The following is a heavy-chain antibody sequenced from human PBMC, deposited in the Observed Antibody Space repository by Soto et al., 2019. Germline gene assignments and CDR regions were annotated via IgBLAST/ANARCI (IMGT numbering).Heavy chain of an antibody. J-gene: IGHJ5*02. CDR3: ARDAGSGGSGTYYPNWFDP. Sequence: QVQLVQSGPEVKKPGASVKVSCKASGYTFSTYGVTWVRQAPGQGLEWVGWISGYNGHTKYAQNLQGRVTMTTDTSTNTAYMDRTSLRSDDTAVYYCARDAGSGGSGTYYPNWFDPWGQGTQVTVSS. V-gene: IGHV1-18*01. CDR1: GYTFSTYG. CDR2: ISGYNGHT. D-gene: IGHD2-15*01.